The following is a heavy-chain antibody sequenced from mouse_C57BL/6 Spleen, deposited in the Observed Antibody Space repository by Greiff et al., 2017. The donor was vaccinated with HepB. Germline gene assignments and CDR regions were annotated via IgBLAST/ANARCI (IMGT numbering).Heavy chain of an antibody. CDR1: GYTFTSYW. J-gene: IGHJ2*01. CDR3: AREDDGYYDY. V-gene: IGHV1-59*01. CDR2: IDPSDSYT. D-gene: IGHD2-3*01. Sequence: VQLQQPGAELVRPGTSVKLSCKASGYTFTSYWMHWVKQRPGQGLEWIGVIDPSDSYTNYNQKFKGKATLTVDTSSSTAYMQLSSLTSEDSAVYYCAREDDGYYDYWGQGTTLTVSS.